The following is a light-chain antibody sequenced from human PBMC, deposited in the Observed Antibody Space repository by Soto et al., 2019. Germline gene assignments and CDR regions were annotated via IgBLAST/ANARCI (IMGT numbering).Light chain of an antibody. CDR2: TNN. CDR1: TSNLGGNT. Sequence: QPVLTQPPSVSGTPGHKVSISCSGRTSNLGGNTVNWYQQLPGTAPKLLIYTNNQRPSGVPDRFSGSKTGTSASLAISDLRSEDEADFYCAAWDDSLNAVVFGGGTKVTVL. J-gene: IGLJ2*01. V-gene: IGLV1-44*01. CDR3: AAWDDSLNAVV.